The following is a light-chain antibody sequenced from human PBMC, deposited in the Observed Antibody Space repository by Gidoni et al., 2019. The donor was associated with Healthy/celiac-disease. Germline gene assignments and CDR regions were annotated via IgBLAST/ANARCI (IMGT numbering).Light chain of an antibody. V-gene: IGKV1-39*01. CDR1: QSISSY. CDR3: QQRYSTPLT. CDR2: AAS. J-gene: IGKJ4*01. Sequence: IQMTQSPSSLSASVGDRVTITCLASQSISSYLNWYQQKPGKAPKLLIYAASSLQSGVTSRFSGSGSGTDFNITISSLQHEDFATYYCQQRYSTPLTFGGGTKVEIK.